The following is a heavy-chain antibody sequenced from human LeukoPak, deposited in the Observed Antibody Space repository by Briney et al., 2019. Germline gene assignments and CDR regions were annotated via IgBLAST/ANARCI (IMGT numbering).Heavy chain of an antibody. CDR2: MNPNSGNT. V-gene: IGHV1-8*01. D-gene: IGHD3-9*01. CDR3: ARGRRVLRYFDWLYYMDV. Sequence: RVASVTVSCTASGYTFTSYDINWVRQATGQGLEWMGWMNPNSGNTGYAQKFQGRVTMTRNTSISTAYMELSSLRSEDTAVYYCARGRRVLRYFDWLYYMDVWGKGTTVTISS. CDR1: GYTFTSYD. J-gene: IGHJ6*03.